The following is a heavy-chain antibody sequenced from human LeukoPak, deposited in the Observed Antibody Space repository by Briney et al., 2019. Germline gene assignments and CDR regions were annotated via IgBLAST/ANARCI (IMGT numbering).Heavy chain of an antibody. D-gene: IGHD2-2*01. CDR3: ARGPPCSSTSCYVTGAFDF. J-gene: IGHJ3*01. CDR2: VSSSSTSI. Sequence: PGGSLRLSCVASGFSFSIYSMNWVRQAPGKGLEWVSSVSSSSTSIYYADSLKGRFTISRDNAKNSLFLQVNSLRDEDTAVYYCARGPPCSSTSCYVTGAFDFWGQGTMVTVSS. V-gene: IGHV3-21*01. CDR1: GFSFSIYS.